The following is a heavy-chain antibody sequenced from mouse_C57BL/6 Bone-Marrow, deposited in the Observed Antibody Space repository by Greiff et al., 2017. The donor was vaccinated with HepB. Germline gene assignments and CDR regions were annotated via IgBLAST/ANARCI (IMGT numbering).Heavy chain of an antibody. CDR1: GYTFTSYW. J-gene: IGHJ4*01. Sequence: QVQLKQPGAELVKPGASVKMSCKASGYTFTSYWITWVKQRPGQGLEWIGDIYPGSGSTNYNEKFKSKATLTVDTSSSTAYMQLSSLTSEDSAVYYGAGSSYGYYAMDYWGQGTSVTVSS. CDR2: IYPGSGST. V-gene: IGHV1-55*01. D-gene: IGHD1-1*01. CDR3: AGSSYGYYAMDY.